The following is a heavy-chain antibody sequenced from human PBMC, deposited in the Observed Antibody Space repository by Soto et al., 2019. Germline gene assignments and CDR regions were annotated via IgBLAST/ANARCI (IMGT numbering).Heavy chain of an antibody. Sequence: SETLSLTCAVSSGSISSSNWWSWVRQPPGKGLEWIGEIYHSGSTNYNPSLKSRVTISVDKSKNQFSLKLSSVTAADTAVYYCARDYSSSWYKHFDYWGQGTLVTVSS. CDR3: ARDYSSSWYKHFDY. J-gene: IGHJ4*02. D-gene: IGHD6-13*01. CDR2: IYHSGST. CDR1: SGSISSSNW. V-gene: IGHV4-4*02.